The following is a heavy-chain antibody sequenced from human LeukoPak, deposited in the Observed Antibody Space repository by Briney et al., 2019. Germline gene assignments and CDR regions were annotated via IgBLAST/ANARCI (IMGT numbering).Heavy chain of an antibody. CDR3: ARALRSSSWYLRWFDP. V-gene: IGHV1-8*01. J-gene: IGHJ5*02. CDR2: MNPNSGNT. D-gene: IGHD6-13*01. Sequence: ASVKVSCKASGYTFTSYDINWVRQATGQGLEWMGWMNPNSGNTGYAQKFQGRATMTRNTSISTAYMELSSLRSEDTAVYYCARALRSSSWYLRWFDPWGQGTLVTVSS. CDR1: GYTFTSYD.